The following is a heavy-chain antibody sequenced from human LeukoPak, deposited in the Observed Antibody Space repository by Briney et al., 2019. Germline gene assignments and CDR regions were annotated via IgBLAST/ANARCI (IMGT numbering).Heavy chain of an antibody. D-gene: IGHD1-26*01. J-gene: IGHJ4*02. CDR3: ARQVYSGTHYFDY. CDR2: VYYTGNA. V-gene: IGHV4-39*01. CDR1: GGSIISPNYH. Sequence: SETLSLTCTVSGGSIISPNYHWGWVRQPPGKELEWLGLVYYTGNAYYNPSLSSRVTLSVDTSRNQFSLHLNYAAAADTAVYYCARQVYSGTHYFDYWGQGTLVTVSS.